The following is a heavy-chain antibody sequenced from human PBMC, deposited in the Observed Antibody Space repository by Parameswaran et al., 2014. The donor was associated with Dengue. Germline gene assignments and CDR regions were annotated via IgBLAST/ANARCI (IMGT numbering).Heavy chain of an antibody. CDR2: ISSSSSTI. V-gene: IGHV3-48*02. J-gene: IGHJ6*02. CDR3: ARDRVPYSSSWYFGYYGMDV. Sequence: VRQAPGKGLEWVSYISSSSSTIYYADSVKGRFTISRDNAKNSLYLQMNSLRDEDTAVYYCARDRVPYSSSWYFGYYGMDVWGQGTTVTVSS. D-gene: IGHD6-13*01.